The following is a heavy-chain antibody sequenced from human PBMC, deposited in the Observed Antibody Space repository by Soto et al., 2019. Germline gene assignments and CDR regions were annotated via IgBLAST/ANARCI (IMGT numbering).Heavy chain of an antibody. CDR3: TNGGFRYQTIGNSLGSDVMNA. CDR1: GGTFNSYA. Sequence: QVQLVQSGAEVKKPESSVRVSCKASGGTFNSYAITWVRQAPGQGLEWMGGTIPMFGTTNYAEKFQGRVTIIADESTNTPYWGRGSRESRDPPVNYCTNGGFRYQTIGNSLGSDVMNAWGKGTPSSSPQ. V-gene: IGHV1-69*12. J-gene: IGHJ6*04. CDR2: TIPMFGTT. D-gene: IGHD3-16*02.